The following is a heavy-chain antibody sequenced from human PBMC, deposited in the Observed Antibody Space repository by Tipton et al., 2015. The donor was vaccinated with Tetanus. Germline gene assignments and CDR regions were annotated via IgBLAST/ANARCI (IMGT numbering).Heavy chain of an antibody. CDR1: GGSISSYY. CDR2: IYYSGST. CDR3: ARDKNDPYDNCGMDV. V-gene: IGHV4-59*01. Sequence: TLSLTCTVSGGSISSYYWSWIRQPPGKGLEWIGYIYYSGSTNYNPSLKSRVTISVDTSKNQFSLKLSSVTAADTAVYYCARDKNDPYDNCGMDVWGQGATVTVSS. D-gene: IGHD1-1*01. J-gene: IGHJ6*02.